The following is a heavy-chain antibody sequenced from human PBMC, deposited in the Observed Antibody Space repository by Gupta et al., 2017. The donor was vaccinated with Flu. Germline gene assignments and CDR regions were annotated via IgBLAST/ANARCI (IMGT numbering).Heavy chain of an antibody. CDR3: GRHPSVWPSNNFTGCSCSPSWFVP. J-gene: IGHJ5*02. V-gene: IGHV3-33*01. D-gene: IGHD2-15*01. CDR2: IWYDGTYI. Sequence: ARQAPGKGLEWVAVIWYDGTYIYYADSVKGRFTISRDNSKNTLYLQMNSLRAEDPAGYSSGRHPSVWPSNNFTGCSCSPSWFVPWCQG.